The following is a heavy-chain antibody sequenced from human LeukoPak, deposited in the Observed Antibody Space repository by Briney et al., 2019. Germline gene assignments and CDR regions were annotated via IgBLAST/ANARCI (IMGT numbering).Heavy chain of an antibody. J-gene: IGHJ4*02. CDR1: GNYW. Sequence: LPGGSLRLSCAASGNYWMHWVRQAPGKGLVRVSHINSDGSWTSYADSVKGRFTISKDNAKNTVYLQMNSLRAEDTAVYYCVSFYETYWGRGTLVTVSS. CDR3: VSFYETY. CDR2: INSDGSWT. V-gene: IGHV3-74*01. D-gene: IGHD2/OR15-2a*01.